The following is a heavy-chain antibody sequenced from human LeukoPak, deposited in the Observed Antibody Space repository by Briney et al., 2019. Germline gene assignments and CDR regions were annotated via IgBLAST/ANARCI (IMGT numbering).Heavy chain of an antibody. J-gene: IGHJ4*02. CDR1: GFTFSSDS. V-gene: IGHV3-21*01. Sequence: PGGSLRVSCAASGFTFSSDSMNCVRQAPGKGLEWVSAISSSSSYIYYADSVKGRFTISRDNAKNSLYLQMNSLRAEDTAVYYCARVYCSGGSCYLGFDYWGQGTLVTVPS. CDR2: ISSSSSYI. D-gene: IGHD2-15*01. CDR3: ARVYCSGGSCYLGFDY.